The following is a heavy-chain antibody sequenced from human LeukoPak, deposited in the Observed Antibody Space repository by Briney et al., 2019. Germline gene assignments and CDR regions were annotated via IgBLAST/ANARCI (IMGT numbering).Heavy chain of an antibody. J-gene: IGHJ4*02. Sequence: GASVTVSFKASGYIFTDYYMHWVGQAPGQELGWMGRINPNSGGTNYAQKFQGRVTMTRDTSISTAYMELSRLRSDDTAVYYCARDFYYDSSGYPQYYFDYWGQGTLVTVSS. V-gene: IGHV1-2*06. CDR1: GYIFTDYY. CDR3: ARDFYYDSSGYPQYYFDY. D-gene: IGHD3-22*01. CDR2: INPNSGGT.